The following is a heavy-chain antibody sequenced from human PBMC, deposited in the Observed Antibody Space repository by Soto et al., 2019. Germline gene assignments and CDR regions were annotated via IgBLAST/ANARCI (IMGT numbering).Heavy chain of an antibody. J-gene: IGHJ3*02. CDR2: ISSDGSNK. V-gene: IGHV3-30*18. D-gene: IGHD3-10*01. CDR3: AKDGAYITMAWWDDFDI. Sequence: PGGSLRLSCAASGFTFSSYGMHWVRQAPGKGLEWVAVISSDGSNKYYPDSVKGRFTISRDNSKNTLYLQMNSLRAEDTAVYYCAKDGAYITMAWWDDFDIWGQGTIVTVS. CDR1: GFTFSSYG.